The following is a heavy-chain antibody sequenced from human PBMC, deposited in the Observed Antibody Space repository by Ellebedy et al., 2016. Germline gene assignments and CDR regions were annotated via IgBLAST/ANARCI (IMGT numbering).Heavy chain of an antibody. CDR1: GGSISSGGYY. V-gene: IGHV4-31*09. Sequence: SETLSLTCTVSGGSISSGGYYWSWIRQHPGKGLEWIGYIYYSGSTYYNPSLKSRVTISVDKSKNQFSLKLSSVTAADTAVYYCATGTMVTGIFDYWGQGTLVTVSS. CDR3: ATGTMVTGIFDY. J-gene: IGHJ4*02. CDR2: IYYSGST. D-gene: IGHD3-10*01.